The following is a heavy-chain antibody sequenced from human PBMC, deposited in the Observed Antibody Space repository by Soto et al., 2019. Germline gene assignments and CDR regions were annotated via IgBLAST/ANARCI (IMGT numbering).Heavy chain of an antibody. CDR1: GFTFSSYA. V-gene: IGHV3-23*01. CDR2: ISGSGGST. CDR3: VGGHYYGSGGRGKENYYYYYGMDV. D-gene: IGHD3-10*01. Sequence: GGSLRLSCAASGFTFSSYAMSWVRQAPGKGLEWVSAISGSGGSTYYADSVKGRFTISRDNSKNTLYLQMNSLRAEDTAVYYCVGGHYYGSGGRGKENYYYYYGMDVWGQGTTVTVSS. J-gene: IGHJ6*02.